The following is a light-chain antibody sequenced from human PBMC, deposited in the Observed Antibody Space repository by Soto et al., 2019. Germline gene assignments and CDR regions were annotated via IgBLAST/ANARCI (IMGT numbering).Light chain of an antibody. Sequence: QSALTQPASVSGSPGQSITISCTGTRSNVESYPVVSWYQQRPGKPPKLIIFEADKRPSGISNRFSGSKSGNTASLTISGLQAEDEADYYCCSYAGLSTLVFGGGTKLTVL. CDR3: CSYAGLSTLV. V-gene: IGLV2-23*01. CDR1: RSNVESYPV. CDR2: EAD. J-gene: IGLJ2*01.